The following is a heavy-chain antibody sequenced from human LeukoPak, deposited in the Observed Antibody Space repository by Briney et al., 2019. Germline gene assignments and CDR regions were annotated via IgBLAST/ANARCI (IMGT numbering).Heavy chain of an antibody. Sequence: SETLSLTCTVSGGSISSSSYYWGWIRQPPGKGLEWIGSIYYSGSTYYNPSLKSRVTISVDTSKNQFSLKLSSVTAADTAVYYCARMSDAAAAPGLFDYWGQGTLVTVSS. V-gene: IGHV4-39*07. CDR2: IYYSGST. J-gene: IGHJ4*02. D-gene: IGHD6-13*01. CDR3: ARMSDAAAAPGLFDY. CDR1: GGSISSSSYY.